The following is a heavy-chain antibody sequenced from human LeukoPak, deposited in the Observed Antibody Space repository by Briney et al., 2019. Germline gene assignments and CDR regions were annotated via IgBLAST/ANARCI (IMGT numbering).Heavy chain of an antibody. CDR3: AKAMRTTVTPGY. D-gene: IGHD4-17*01. CDR2: VWYDGSNK. V-gene: IGHV3-33*06. CDR1: GFTFSSYG. J-gene: IGHJ4*02. Sequence: SGRSLRLSCAASGFTFSSYGIHWVRQAPGKGLEWVAVVWYDGSNKYYADSVKGRFTISRDNSKNTLYLQMNSLRAEDTAVYYCAKAMRTTVTPGYWGQGTLVTVSS.